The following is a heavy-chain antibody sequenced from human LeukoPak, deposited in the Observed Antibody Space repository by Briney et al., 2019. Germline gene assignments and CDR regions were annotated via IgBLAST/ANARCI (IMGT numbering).Heavy chain of an antibody. CDR1: GFTFSSDW. V-gene: IGHV3-74*01. CDR3: ACNRGNNYGYWDY. CDR2: INSDGSST. J-gene: IGHJ4*02. Sequence: QAGGSLRLSCAASGFTFSSDWMHWVRQAPGKGLVWVSRINSDGSSTSYADSVKGRFTISRDNAKNTVYLQMNSLRVEDTAVYYCACNRGNNYGYWDYWGQGTLVTVSS. D-gene: IGHD5-18*01.